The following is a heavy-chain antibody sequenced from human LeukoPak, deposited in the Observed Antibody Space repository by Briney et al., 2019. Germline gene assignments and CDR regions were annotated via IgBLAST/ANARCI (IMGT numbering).Heavy chain of an antibody. CDR2: ISFDGNNE. V-gene: IGHV3-30-3*02. D-gene: IGHD4/OR15-4a*01. Sequence: PGGSLRLSCVASGFTFSRYDMHWVRQAPGEGLQWVAVISFDGNNEIYADSAKGRFTISRDNSKNTLYLQMNSLRAEDTAVYYCAKSGLSRFDYWGQGTLVTVSS. CDR1: GFTFSRYD. J-gene: IGHJ4*02. CDR3: AKSGLSRFDY.